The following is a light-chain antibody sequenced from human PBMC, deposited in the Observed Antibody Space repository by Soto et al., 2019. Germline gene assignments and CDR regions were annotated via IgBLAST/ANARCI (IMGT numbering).Light chain of an antibody. J-gene: IGKJ3*01. CDR1: ESISRY. CDR2: AAF. Sequence: DIQMTQSPYSLSASVGDRVTITCRASESISRYLNWYKQKPGNGPKILIYAAFSLQSGVPSRFSGSGSETDFTLTISSLQPEDFATYYCQQSYSTPFTFGPGTKVDIK. V-gene: IGKV1-39*01. CDR3: QQSYSTPFT.